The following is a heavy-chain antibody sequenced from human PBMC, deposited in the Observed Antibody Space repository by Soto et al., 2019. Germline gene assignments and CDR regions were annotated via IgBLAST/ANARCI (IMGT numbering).Heavy chain of an antibody. D-gene: IGHD2-2*01. CDR2: IKSKTDGGTT. Sequence: EVQLVESGGGLVKPGGSLRLSCAASGFTFSNAWMNWVRQAPGKGLEWVGRIKSKTDGGTTDYAAPVKGRFTISRDDSKNTLYLQMNSLKTEVTAVYYCTTDLSVVLPAALYYYYGIDVWGQGTTVTVSS. CDR3: TTDLSVVLPAALYYYYGIDV. V-gene: IGHV3-15*07. J-gene: IGHJ6*02. CDR1: GFTFSNAW.